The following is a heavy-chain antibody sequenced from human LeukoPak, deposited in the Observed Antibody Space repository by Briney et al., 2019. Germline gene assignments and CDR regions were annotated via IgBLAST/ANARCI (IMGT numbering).Heavy chain of an antibody. CDR3: ARASSGGSHDY. Sequence: QTGGSLRLSCAASGFTFSSYAMSWVRQAPGKGLVWVSRINSDGSSTSYADSVKGRFTISRDNAKNTLYLQMNSLRAEDTAVYYCARASSGGSHDYWGQGTLVTVSS. CDR1: GFTFSSYA. V-gene: IGHV3-74*01. CDR2: INSDGSST. D-gene: IGHD2-15*01. J-gene: IGHJ4*02.